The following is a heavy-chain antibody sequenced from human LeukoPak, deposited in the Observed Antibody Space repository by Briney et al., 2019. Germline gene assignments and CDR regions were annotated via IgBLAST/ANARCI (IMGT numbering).Heavy chain of an antibody. CDR3: AKGTYYYDSSGYYGGYYFDY. V-gene: IGHV3-30*04. Sequence: PGGSLRLSCAASGFTFSSYAMHWVRQAPGKGLEWVAVISYDGSNKYYADSVKGRFTISRDNSKSTLYLQMNSLRAEDTAVYYCAKGTYYYDSSGYYGGYYFDYWGQGTLVTVSS. CDR1: GFTFSSYA. J-gene: IGHJ4*02. CDR2: ISYDGSNK. D-gene: IGHD3-22*01.